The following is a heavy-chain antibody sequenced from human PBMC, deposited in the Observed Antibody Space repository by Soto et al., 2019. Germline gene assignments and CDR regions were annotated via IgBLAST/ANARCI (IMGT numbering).Heavy chain of an antibody. CDR3: ARQTWYRGGNSAGIYYYGMDV. J-gene: IGHJ6*02. CDR1: GGTFSSYA. D-gene: IGHD2-21*02. Sequence: SVKVSCKASGGTFSSYAISWVRQAPGQGLEWMGGIIPIFGTANYAQKFQGRVTITADESTSTAYMELSSLRSEDTAVYYCARQTWYRGGNSAGIYYYGMDVWGQGTTVTVSS. CDR2: IIPIFGTA. V-gene: IGHV1-69*13.